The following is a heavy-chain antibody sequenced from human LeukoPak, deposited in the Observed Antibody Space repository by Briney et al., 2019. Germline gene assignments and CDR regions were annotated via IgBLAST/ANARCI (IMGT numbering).Heavy chain of an antibody. Sequence: PSETLSLTCDVSGASISRGSWWSWVRQPPGKGLEWIGEFSHSGITNFNPSLKSRVAISVDKSRNQFSLNLISVTAADTAVYFCARNGGHNQEHWGQGTLVTVSS. CDR3: ARNGGHNQEH. D-gene: IGHD1-1*01. CDR1: GASISRGSW. CDR2: FSHSGIT. J-gene: IGHJ4*02. V-gene: IGHV4-4*02.